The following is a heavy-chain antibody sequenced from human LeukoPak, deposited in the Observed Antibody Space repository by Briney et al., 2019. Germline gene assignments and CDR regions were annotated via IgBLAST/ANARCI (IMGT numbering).Heavy chain of an antibody. D-gene: IGHD5-18*01. Sequence: ASVKVSCKASGYTFTSYAMHWVRQAPGQRLEWMGWINAGNGNTKYSQKFQGRVTITRDTSASTAYMELSSLRSEDTAVYYCARDQGRGYSYREYAFDIWGQGTMDTVSS. CDR2: INAGNGNT. CDR1: GYTFTSYA. CDR3: ARDQGRGYSYREYAFDI. J-gene: IGHJ3*02. V-gene: IGHV1-3*01.